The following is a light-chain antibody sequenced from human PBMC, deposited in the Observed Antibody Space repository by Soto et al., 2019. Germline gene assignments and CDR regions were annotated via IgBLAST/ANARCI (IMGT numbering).Light chain of an antibody. CDR2: AAS. Sequence: DIQMTQSPSSVSASVVDRVTITFRASQDISSWLAWYQQKPGKAPKIMIYAASSLQGGVPSRFSGSGSGTEFTLTISSLQPEDFATYYCQQASSFPPTFGQGTRLEIK. CDR1: QDISSW. J-gene: IGKJ5*01. V-gene: IGKV1-12*01. CDR3: QQASSFPPT.